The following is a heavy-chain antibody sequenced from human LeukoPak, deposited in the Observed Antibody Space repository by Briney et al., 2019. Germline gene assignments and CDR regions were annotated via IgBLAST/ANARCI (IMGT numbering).Heavy chain of an antibody. CDR1: GYTFTSYD. CDR2: MNPNSGNT. Sequence: ASVKVSCKAAGYTFTSYDIKWVRQATGQGLEWMGWMNPNSGNTGYAQKFKGRVTMTRNTSISTAYLELSSLRSEDTAVYYCARGGYYGSGSYPDYWGQGTLVTVSS. V-gene: IGHV1-8*01. D-gene: IGHD3-10*01. J-gene: IGHJ4*02. CDR3: ARGGYYGSGSYPDY.